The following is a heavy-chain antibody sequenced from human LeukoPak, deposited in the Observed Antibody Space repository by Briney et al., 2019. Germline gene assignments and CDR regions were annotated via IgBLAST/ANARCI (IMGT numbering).Heavy chain of an antibody. D-gene: IGHD2-21*02. CDR2: INPKSGGT. J-gene: IGHJ4*02. Sequence: ASVKVSCKASGYTFTTYNIHWVRQAPGQGLEWMGWINPKSGGTNYAQRFQGRVTMTRDTSISTAYMELSRLTSDDTAVYYCTYEGDYYYGYWGQGTLVTVSS. V-gene: IGHV1-2*02. CDR1: GYTFTTYN. CDR3: TYEGDYYYGY.